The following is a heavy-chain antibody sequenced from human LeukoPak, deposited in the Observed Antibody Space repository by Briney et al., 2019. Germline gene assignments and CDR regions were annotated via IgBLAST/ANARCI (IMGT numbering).Heavy chain of an antibody. D-gene: IGHD1-26*01. CDR1: GGSISSGSYY. V-gene: IGHV4-61*02. J-gene: IGHJ5*02. CDR3: ARERGLLNWFDP. CDR2: IYSSGST. Sequence: PSQTLSLTCTVSGGSISSGSYYWSWIRQPAGKGLEWIGRIYSSGSTNYNPSLKSRVTISVDTSKNQFSLKLRSVTAADTAVYYCARERGLLNWFDPWGQGTLVTVSS.